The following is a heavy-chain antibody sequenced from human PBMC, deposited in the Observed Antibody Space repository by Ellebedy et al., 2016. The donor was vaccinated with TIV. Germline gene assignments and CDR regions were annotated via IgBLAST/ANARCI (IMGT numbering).Heavy chain of an antibody. Sequence: SETLSLXXAVYGGSFSGYYWSWIRQSPEKGLEWIGEINHSGSTNYNPSLKSRVTISVDTSKNQFSLKLSSVTAADTAVYYCARGGYCSSTSCPGLNWFDPWGQGTLVTVSS. V-gene: IGHV4-34*01. CDR1: GGSFSGYY. D-gene: IGHD2-2*01. CDR2: INHSGST. CDR3: ARGGYCSSTSCPGLNWFDP. J-gene: IGHJ5*02.